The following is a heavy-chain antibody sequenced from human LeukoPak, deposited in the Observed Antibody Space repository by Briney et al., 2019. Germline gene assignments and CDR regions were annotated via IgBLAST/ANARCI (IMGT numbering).Heavy chain of an antibody. J-gene: IGHJ4*02. Sequence: GSSVMVSCKASGGTFSSYAISWVRQAPGQGLEWMGRIIPIFGIANYAQKFQGRVTITADKSTSTAYMELSSLRSEDTAVYYCARWGEDYYDSSGYYHDWGQGTLVTVSS. CDR2: IIPIFGIA. V-gene: IGHV1-69*04. CDR3: ARWGEDYYDSSGYYHD. CDR1: GGTFSSYA. D-gene: IGHD3-22*01.